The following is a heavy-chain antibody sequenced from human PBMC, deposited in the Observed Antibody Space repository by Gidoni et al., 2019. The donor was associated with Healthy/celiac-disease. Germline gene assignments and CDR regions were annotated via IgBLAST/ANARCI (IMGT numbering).Heavy chain of an antibody. CDR2: IYYGWST. J-gene: IGHJ3*02. V-gene: IGHV4-59*01. CDR1: GGSISSYY. Sequence: QVQLQESGPGLVQPSETLSLTCTVSGGSISSYYWSWIRQPPGKGLEWMGYIYYGWSTNYKPSIKSRVTISVDTSTNKFSLNLSSLTAADTAVYYCASGDRYGNDPMVRVRRPPIDAFDIWCQGTMVTVSS. CDR3: ASGDRYGNDPMVRVRRPPIDAFDI. D-gene: IGHD3-10*01.